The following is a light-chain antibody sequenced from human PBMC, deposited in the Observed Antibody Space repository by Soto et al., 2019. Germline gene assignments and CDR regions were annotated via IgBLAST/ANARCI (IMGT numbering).Light chain of an antibody. CDR2: RDS. CDR3: QVWDSSTAK. Sequence: SSELTQPLSVSVALGQTARITCGGNNIGSKNVHWYQQKPGQAPVLVIYRDSNRPSGIPERFSGSNSGNTATLTISRAQAGDEADYYCQVWDSSTAKFGGGTKLTVL. J-gene: IGLJ3*02. V-gene: IGLV3-9*01. CDR1: NIGSKN.